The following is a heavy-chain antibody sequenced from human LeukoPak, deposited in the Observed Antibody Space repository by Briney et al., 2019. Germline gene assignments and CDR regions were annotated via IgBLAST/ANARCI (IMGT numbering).Heavy chain of an antibody. V-gene: IGHV4-4*07. Sequence: SETLSLTCTVSGGSISSYYWSWIRQPAGKGLGWIGRIYTSGSTNYNPSLKSRVTMSVDTSKNQFSLKLSSVTAADTAVYYCARDYYDSSGYYYYYGMDVWGQGTTVTVSS. CDR1: GGSISSYY. D-gene: IGHD3-22*01. CDR2: IYTSGST. J-gene: IGHJ6*02. CDR3: ARDYYDSSGYYYYYGMDV.